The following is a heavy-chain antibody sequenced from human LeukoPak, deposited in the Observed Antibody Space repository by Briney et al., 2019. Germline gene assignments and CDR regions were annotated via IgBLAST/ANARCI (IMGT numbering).Heavy chain of an antibody. CDR1: GGSISSYY. Sequence: SETLSLTCTVSGGSISSYYWSWIRQPPGRGLEWIGYIYYSGSTNYNPSLKSRVAMSVDTPKNQFSLKLMSVTAADAAVYYCASGWSGFFEHWGRGTLVTVSS. D-gene: IGHD6-19*01. CDR2: IYYSGST. CDR3: ASGWSGFFEH. J-gene: IGHJ4*02. V-gene: IGHV4-59*01.